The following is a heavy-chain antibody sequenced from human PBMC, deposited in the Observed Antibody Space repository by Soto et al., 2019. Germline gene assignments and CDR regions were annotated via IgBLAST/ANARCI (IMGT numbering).Heavy chain of an antibody. CDR3: VKDAISMVRGTNNWFDP. Sequence: PGGSLKLSCGASGLTVDNHAMSWVRQDTGKGLEWVSAISGNAVATYYADSVKGRFTISRDNSNNMVYLQMNRLRAEDTGIYYCVKDAISMVRGTNNWFDPWGQGTLVTVSS. CDR2: ISGNAVAT. D-gene: IGHD3-10*01. CDR1: GLTVDNHA. J-gene: IGHJ5*02. V-gene: IGHV3-23*01.